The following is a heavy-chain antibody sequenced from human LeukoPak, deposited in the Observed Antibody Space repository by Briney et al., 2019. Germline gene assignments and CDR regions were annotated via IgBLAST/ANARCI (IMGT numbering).Heavy chain of an antibody. Sequence: PSETLSLTCAVYGGPFSGYYWSWIRQPPGKGLEWIGEINHSGSTNYNPSLKSRVTISVDTSKNQFSLKLSSVTAADTAVYYCARDSNPKQQLVLIGMDVWGQGTTVTVSS. J-gene: IGHJ6*02. CDR1: GGPFSGYY. CDR2: INHSGST. V-gene: IGHV4-34*01. D-gene: IGHD6-13*01. CDR3: ARDSNPKQQLVLIGMDV.